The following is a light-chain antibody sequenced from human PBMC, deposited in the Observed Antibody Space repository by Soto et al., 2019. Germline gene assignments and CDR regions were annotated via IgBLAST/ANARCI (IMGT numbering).Light chain of an antibody. CDR1: SSNIGSNT. CDR3: AAGDASFVV. Sequence: QSVLTQPPSASGTPGQRVTISCSGRSSNIGSNTVNWYQQLPGTAPKLLIYSNNQRPSGVPDRFSGSKSGTSASLAISGLQSEDEADYYCAAGDASFVVFGGGTKVTVL. J-gene: IGLJ2*01. CDR2: SNN. V-gene: IGLV1-44*01.